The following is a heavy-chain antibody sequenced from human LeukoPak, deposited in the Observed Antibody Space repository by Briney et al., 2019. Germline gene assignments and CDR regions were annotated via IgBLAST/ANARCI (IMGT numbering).Heavy chain of an antibody. CDR3: ARSEATAGTFSFDY. V-gene: IGHV4-61*01. Sequence: SETLSLTCTVSGDSVTSANHYWSWIRQPPGKGLEWIGYFYYSGSTNYNPSLKSRVSISVDTSKNQFSLKLNSVTAADTAVYYCARSEATAGTFSFDYWGQGILVTVSS. CDR1: GDSVTSANHY. CDR2: FYYSGST. J-gene: IGHJ4*02. D-gene: IGHD6-13*01.